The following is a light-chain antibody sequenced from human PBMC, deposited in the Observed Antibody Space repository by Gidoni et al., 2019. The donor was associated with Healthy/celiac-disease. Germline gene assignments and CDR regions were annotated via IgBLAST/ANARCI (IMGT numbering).Light chain of an antibody. Sequence: EIVLTQSPGTLSLSPGERATLSCRASQSVSSSYLAWYQQKPGQAPRLLIYGASSRVTGITDRFSGSGSGTDFTLTISRLEPEDFAVYYCQQYGSSPPRFTFGPGTKVDIK. J-gene: IGKJ3*01. V-gene: IGKV3-20*01. CDR2: GAS. CDR1: QSVSSSY. CDR3: QQYGSSPPRFT.